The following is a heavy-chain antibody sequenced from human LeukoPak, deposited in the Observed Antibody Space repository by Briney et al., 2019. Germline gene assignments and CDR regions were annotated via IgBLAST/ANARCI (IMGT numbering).Heavy chain of an antibody. V-gene: IGHV3-23*01. CDR1: GFTFTTYT. D-gene: IGHD2-15*01. CDR3: ANRYCGGGGCSPFEY. Sequence: PGGSLRLSCAASGFTFTTYTMTWVRLAPGKGLERVSGISGSGTSISYADSVKGRFTISRDNSKNTVYLQMDSLRAEDTAVYHCANRYCGGGGCSPFEYWGRGTLVTVSS. CDR2: ISGSGTSI. J-gene: IGHJ4*02.